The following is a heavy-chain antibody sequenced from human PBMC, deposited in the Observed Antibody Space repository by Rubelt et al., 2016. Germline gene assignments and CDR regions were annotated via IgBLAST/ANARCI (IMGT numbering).Heavy chain of an antibody. Sequence: QVQLQQWGAGLLKPSETLSLTCAVYGGSFSGYYWSWIRQPPGKGLEWIGEINHSGSTNYNPSLKSRVTISVDTSKNQFSLKLGSVTAADTAVYYCARGGGLRYWGQGTLVTVSS. CDR1: GGSFSGYY. D-gene: IGHD3-16*01. CDR2: INHSGST. J-gene: IGHJ4*02. CDR3: ARGGGLRY. V-gene: IGHV4-34*01.